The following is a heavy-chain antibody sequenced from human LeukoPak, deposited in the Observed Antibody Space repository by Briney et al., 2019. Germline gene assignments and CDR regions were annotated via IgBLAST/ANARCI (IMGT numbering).Heavy chain of an antibody. CDR3: ARAVGSGSFQTYYYYMDV. CDR2: IYTSGST. V-gene: IGHV4-61*02. J-gene: IGHJ6*03. D-gene: IGHD3-10*01. CDR1: GDSITSGSYY. Sequence: KTSETLSLTCTVSGDSITSGSYYWSWIRQPAGKGLEWIGRIYTSGSTNYNPSLKSRVTMSVDTSKNQFSLKLSSVTAADTAVYYCARAVGSGSFQTYYYYMDVWGKGTTVTISS.